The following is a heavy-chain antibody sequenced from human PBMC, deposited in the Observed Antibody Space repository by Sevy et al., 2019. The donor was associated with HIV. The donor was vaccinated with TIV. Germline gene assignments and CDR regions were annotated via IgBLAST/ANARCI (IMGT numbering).Heavy chain of an antibody. CDR2: IYYSGST. Sequence: SETLSLTCTVSGGSISSSSYYWGWIRQPPGKGLEWIGSIYYSGSTYYNPSLKSRVTISVDTSKNQFSLKLSSVTAADTAVYYCARQDYGDYLGWFDPWGQGTLVTVSS. CDR3: ARQDYGDYLGWFDP. V-gene: IGHV4-39*01. D-gene: IGHD4-17*01. CDR1: GGSISSSSYY. J-gene: IGHJ5*02.